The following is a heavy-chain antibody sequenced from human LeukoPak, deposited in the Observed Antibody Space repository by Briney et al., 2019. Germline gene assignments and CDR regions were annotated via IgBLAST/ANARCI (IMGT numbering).Heavy chain of an antibody. Sequence: ASVKVSCKASGYTFTSYYMHWVLQAPGQGLEWMGIINPSGGSTSYAQKFQGRVTMTRDTSTSTVYMELSSLRSEDTAVYYCARDLYGDHGRTAEATEYFQHWGQGTLVTASS. V-gene: IGHV1-46*01. J-gene: IGHJ1*01. CDR1: GYTFTSYY. D-gene: IGHD4-17*01. CDR2: INPSGGST. CDR3: ARDLYGDHGRTAEATEYFQH.